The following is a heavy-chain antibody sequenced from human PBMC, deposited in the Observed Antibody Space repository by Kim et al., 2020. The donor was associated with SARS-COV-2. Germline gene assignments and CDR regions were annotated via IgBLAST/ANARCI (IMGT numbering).Heavy chain of an antibody. CDR3: AKDRVAVGFDP. D-gene: IGHD2-21*01. Sequence: GGSLRLSCTASGFIFDEYRMHWVRQAPGKGLEWVALISGDGGTIHYANSVKGRFTVSRDNSKNSLYLKMNSLTEEDTAVYYCAKDRVAVGFDPWGQGTLVTVSS. V-gene: IGHV3-43*02. CDR1: GFIFDEYR. J-gene: IGHJ5*02. CDR2: ISGDGGTI.